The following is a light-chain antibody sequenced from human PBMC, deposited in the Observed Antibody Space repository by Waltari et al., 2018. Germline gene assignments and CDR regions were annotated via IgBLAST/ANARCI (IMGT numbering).Light chain of an antibody. CDR1: SGRIASNY. J-gene: IGLJ2*01. Sequence: NFMLTQPHSVSESPGKTVTISCTRSSGRIASNYFQGYQQRPGSAPTTVIYEDNQRPSGVPDRFSGSIDSSSNSASLTISGLRTEDEADYYCQSYGSGVIFGGGTKLTVL. CDR2: EDN. CDR3: QSYGSGVI. V-gene: IGLV6-57*03.